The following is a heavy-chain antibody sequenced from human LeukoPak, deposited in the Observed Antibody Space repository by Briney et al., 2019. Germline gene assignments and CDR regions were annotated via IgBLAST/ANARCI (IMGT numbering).Heavy chain of an antibody. CDR1: GFTFVSYG. Sequence: GGSLRLSCAASGFTFVSYGMNWVGQAPGKGLDGVSPISGSGGRTYYADSVKGRFTISRDNSKNTLCLKMNSLRAEDTAVYYCAKGRSGYDPSDYWGQGTLVTVSS. V-gene: IGHV3-23*01. CDR3: AKGRSGYDPSDY. J-gene: IGHJ4*02. CDR2: ISGSGGRT. D-gene: IGHD5-12*01.